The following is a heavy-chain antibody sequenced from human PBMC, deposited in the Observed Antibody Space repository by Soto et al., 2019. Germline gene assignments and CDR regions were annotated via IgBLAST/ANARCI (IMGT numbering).Heavy chain of an antibody. D-gene: IGHD3-16*01. CDR3: ARDPPNDETEVDYGMDV. V-gene: IGHV3-23*01. CDR2: ISARGGST. Sequence: EVQLLESGGGLGQGGGSLRLPCAASGFTFSSYTMNWARQAPGKGLEWFSLISARGGSTYYADSVKGRFTISRDNSKNTLYLQMNSLRAEDTGVYYCARDPPNDETEVDYGMDVWGQGTAVTVSS. CDR1: GFTFSSYT. J-gene: IGHJ6*02.